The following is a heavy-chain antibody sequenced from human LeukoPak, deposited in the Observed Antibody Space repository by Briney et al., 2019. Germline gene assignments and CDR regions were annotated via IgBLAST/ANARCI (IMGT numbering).Heavy chain of an antibody. CDR3: ARMLISSGYYVDY. CDR2: IYSGGTT. D-gene: IGHD3-22*01. CDR1: GFTVSSNY. J-gene: IGHJ4*02. V-gene: IGHV3-53*01. Sequence: PGGSLRLSCAASGFTVSSNYMSWVRQAPGKGLEWVSVIYSGGTTYYADSVKGRFTISRDNSKNTFYLQMNSLRAEDTGVYYCARMLISSGYYVDYWGQGALVTVSS.